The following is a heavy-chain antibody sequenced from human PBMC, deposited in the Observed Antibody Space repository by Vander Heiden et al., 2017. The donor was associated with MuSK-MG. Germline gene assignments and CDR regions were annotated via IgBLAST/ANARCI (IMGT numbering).Heavy chain of an antibody. CDR1: GFTFSNYG. CDR2: IWYDGSNK. CDR3: AGTYYDILTGYRESAFDI. V-gene: IGHV3-33*01. Sequence: QVQLVESGGGVVQPGRSLRLSCAASGFTFSNYGMHWVRQAPGKGLGGVAVIWYDGSNKYYADSVKGRFTISRDNSKNTLYLQMNSLRAEDTAVYYCAGTYYDILTGYRESAFDIWGQGTMVTVSS. D-gene: IGHD3-9*01. J-gene: IGHJ3*02.